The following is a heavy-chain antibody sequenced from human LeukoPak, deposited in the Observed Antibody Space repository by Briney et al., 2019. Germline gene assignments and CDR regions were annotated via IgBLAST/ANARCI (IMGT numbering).Heavy chain of an antibody. CDR3: ARDAEYYYGSGSYSSGIDV. V-gene: IGHV4-31*03. Sequence: KPSETLSLTCTVTGGSIRSAGYYWSWIRHHPGKGLEWIGYMYYSGTTFYSPSLKSRVAISADTSKNQFSLKLSSMTAADTAVYYCARDAEYYYGSGSYSSGIDVWGQGTTVTVSS. CDR1: GGSIRSAGYY. J-gene: IGHJ6*02. CDR2: MYYSGTT. D-gene: IGHD3-10*01.